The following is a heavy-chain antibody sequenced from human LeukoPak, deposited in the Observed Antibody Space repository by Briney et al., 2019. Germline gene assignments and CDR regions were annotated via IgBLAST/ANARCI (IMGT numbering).Heavy chain of an antibody. V-gene: IGHV3-7*01. D-gene: IGHD6-6*01. J-gene: IGHJ4*02. Sequence: PGGSLRLSCTASGFTFRNYWMSWGRRAPGKGLECVAYIKEDGSDKNYVDSVKGRFNISRDNAQSSLYLQMNSLRVEDTAVYYCVRGTRSNSFWGQGTQVTASS. CDR1: GFTFRNYW. CDR2: IKEDGSDK. CDR3: VRGTRSNSF.